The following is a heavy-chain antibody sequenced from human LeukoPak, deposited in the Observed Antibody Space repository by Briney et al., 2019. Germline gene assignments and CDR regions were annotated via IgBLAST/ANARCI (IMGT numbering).Heavy chain of an antibody. J-gene: IGHJ4*02. V-gene: IGHV4-59*08. D-gene: IGHD3-10*01. CDR1: GGSISSYY. CDR3: ARHEGSGSYPLGY. CDR2: IYSSGST. Sequence: KPSETLSLTCTVSGGSISSYYWSWIRQPPGEGLEWIGYIYSSGSTNYNPSLKSRVTISVDTSKNQFSLKLSSVTAADTAVYYCARHEGSGSYPLGYWGQGTLVTVSS.